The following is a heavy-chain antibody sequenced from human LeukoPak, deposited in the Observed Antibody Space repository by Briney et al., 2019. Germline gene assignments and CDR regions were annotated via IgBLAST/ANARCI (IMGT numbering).Heavy chain of an antibody. Sequence: PSETLSLTCTVSGGAISSDNYYWGWNRQPPGKGLEWIGSIYHSGTTYYNPSLKSRVTISVDTSKNHFSLKLSSVTAADTAVYYCARDGVAVAGTWGYWFDPWGQGTQVTVSS. V-gene: IGHV4-39*02. CDR3: ARDGVAVAGTWGYWFDP. CDR1: GGAISSDNYY. J-gene: IGHJ5*02. CDR2: IYHSGTT. D-gene: IGHD6-13*01.